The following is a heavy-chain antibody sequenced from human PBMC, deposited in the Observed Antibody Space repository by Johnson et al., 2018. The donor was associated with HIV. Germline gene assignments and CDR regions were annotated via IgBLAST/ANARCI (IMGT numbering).Heavy chain of an antibody. CDR2: ISYDGNNK. V-gene: IGHV3-30*18. CDR1: GFTFSNYG. CDR3: AKAYCPGCDAFDV. Sequence: LVESGGGVVQPGRSLRLSCAASGFTFSNYGMHWVRQAPGKGLEWVALISYDGNNKYYADSVKGRFNISRDNSKNTQYLQMNSLRVEDTGLYYCAKAYCPGCDAFDVWGHGTMVTVSS. J-gene: IGHJ3*01. D-gene: IGHD2-21*01.